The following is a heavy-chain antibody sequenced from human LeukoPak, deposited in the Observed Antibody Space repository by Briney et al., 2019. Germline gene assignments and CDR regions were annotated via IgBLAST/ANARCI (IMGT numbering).Heavy chain of an antibody. CDR1: GFTFSNHA. Sequence: GSLGLSCAASGFTFSNHAMSWVRQAPGKGLEWVSVIGDSGGSTYYADSVKGRFTISRDNSKNTLYLQMNSLRAEDTAVYYCAKDKDSSGWGGTDYWGQGTLVTVSS. D-gene: IGHD6-19*01. CDR2: IGDSGGST. J-gene: IGHJ4*02. CDR3: AKDKDSSGWGGTDY. V-gene: IGHV3-23*01.